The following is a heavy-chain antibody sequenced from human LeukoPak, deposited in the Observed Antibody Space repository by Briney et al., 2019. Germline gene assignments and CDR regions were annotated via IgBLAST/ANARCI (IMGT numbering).Heavy chain of an antibody. CDR3: ARRDNVGDASDI. V-gene: IGHV4-4*02. J-gene: IGHJ3*02. CDR1: GVSISSNNW. Sequence: PSGTLSLTCAVSGVSISSNNWWNWVRQPPGKGLEWIGEIYHSGSSNYNPSLKSRVTISVDKSKNQLSLKLSSVTAADTAVYYCARRDNVGDASDIWGQGTMVTVSS. D-gene: IGHD3-10*01. CDR2: IYHSGSS.